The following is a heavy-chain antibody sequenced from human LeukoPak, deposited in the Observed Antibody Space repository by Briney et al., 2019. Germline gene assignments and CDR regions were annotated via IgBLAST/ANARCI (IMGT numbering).Heavy chain of an antibody. J-gene: IGHJ4*02. Sequence: PGGSLRVSCAASGFTFSSYGMSWVRQAPGMGLQWVSAISGSGGSTYYADSVKGRFTISRDNSKNTLYLQMNSLRAEDTAVYYCARVGGNYYDSTLDYWGQGTLVTVSS. CDR2: ISGSGGST. CDR1: GFTFSSYG. D-gene: IGHD3-22*01. CDR3: ARVGGNYYDSTLDY. V-gene: IGHV3-23*01.